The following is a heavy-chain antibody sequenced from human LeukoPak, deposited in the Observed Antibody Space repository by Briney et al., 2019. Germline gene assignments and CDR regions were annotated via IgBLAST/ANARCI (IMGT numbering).Heavy chain of an antibody. CDR2: IYYSGST. V-gene: IGHV4-59*01. D-gene: IGHD3-22*01. Sequence: PSETLSLTCTVSGGSISSYYWSWIRQPPGKGLEWIGYIYYSGSTNYNPSLKSRVTISVDTSKNQFSLKLSSVTAADTAVYYCATQERDYYDSSGYYYRVQDRYYYYGMDVWGQGTTVTVSS. J-gene: IGHJ6*02. CDR3: ATQERDYYDSSGYYYRVQDRYYYYGMDV. CDR1: GGSISSYY.